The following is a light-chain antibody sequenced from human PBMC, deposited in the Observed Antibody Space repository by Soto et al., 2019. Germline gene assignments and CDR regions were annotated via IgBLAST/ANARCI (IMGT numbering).Light chain of an antibody. Sequence: QSVLTQPPSASGTPGQRVTISCSGGRSNIGSNTVNWYQQLPGTAPKLLMYSNNQRPSGVPDRFSGSKSGTSASLDISGLQSEDEADYYCATWDDSLSGYVFGTGTMVTVL. V-gene: IGLV1-44*01. CDR2: SNN. J-gene: IGLJ1*01. CDR3: ATWDDSLSGYV. CDR1: RSNIGSNT.